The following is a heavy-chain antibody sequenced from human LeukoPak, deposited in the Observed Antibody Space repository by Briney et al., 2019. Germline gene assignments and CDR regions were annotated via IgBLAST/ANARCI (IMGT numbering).Heavy chain of an antibody. J-gene: IGHJ4*01. V-gene: IGHV1-18*01. CDR3: ARGGTYYPCIDY. CDR2: ISAYNGKT. CDR1: GYTFSTTY. D-gene: IGHD1-26*01. Sequence: HGASVKVSCKASGYTFSTTYINWVRQAPGQGLEWMGRISAYNGKTSYAQKFQGRVTMITDSSTTTAYMDLASLRSDDTAVYYCARGGTYYPCIDYWGQGTLVTVSS.